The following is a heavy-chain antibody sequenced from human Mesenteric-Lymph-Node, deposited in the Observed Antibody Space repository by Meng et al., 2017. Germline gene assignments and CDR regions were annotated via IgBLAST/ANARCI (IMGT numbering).Heavy chain of an antibody. J-gene: IGHJ5*02. Sequence: VQLVQSGAEVKKPGAAVKVSCQAAGYTFTTYYMHWVRQAPGQGLEWMGIINPSSGGTTYAQKFRGRVTMTRDTSTSTVYMELSSLRSDDTAVYFCARDGCRTATCSAGGNWFDPWGQGTLVTVSS. V-gene: IGHV1-46*03. CDR1: GYTFTTYY. D-gene: IGHD2-2*01. CDR3: ARDGCRTATCSAGGNWFDP. CDR2: INPSSGGT.